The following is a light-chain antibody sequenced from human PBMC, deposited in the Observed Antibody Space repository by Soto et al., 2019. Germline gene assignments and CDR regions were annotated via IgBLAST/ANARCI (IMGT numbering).Light chain of an antibody. V-gene: IGLV1-40*01. J-gene: IGLJ1*01. CDR2: GNN. CDR1: SANIGAAYN. CDR3: GSWDDILNGYV. Sequence: QSVLTQPPSVSGAPGQRVTISCTGSSANIGAAYNVDWYQQLPGTAPKLLIYGNNNRPSGVPARFSGSKSGTSASLGITGFQTGDEADYYCGSWDDILNGYVFGGGTKVTVL.